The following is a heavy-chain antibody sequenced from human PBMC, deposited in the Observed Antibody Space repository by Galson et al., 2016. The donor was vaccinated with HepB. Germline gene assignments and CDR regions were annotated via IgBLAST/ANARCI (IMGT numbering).Heavy chain of an antibody. CDR2: ISRSGDVP. D-gene: IGHD5/OR15-5a*01. CDR1: GFSFNDYA. Sequence: SLRLSCAGSGFSFNDYAMNWVRQAPGTGLEWVSGISRSGDVPYYADSVKGRFRISRDNARSTVYLEMNSLRVDGSAVYYCAKVQGGYSVFWGQGMLVSVSS. CDR3: AKVQGGYSVF. J-gene: IGHJ4*02. V-gene: IGHV3-23*01.